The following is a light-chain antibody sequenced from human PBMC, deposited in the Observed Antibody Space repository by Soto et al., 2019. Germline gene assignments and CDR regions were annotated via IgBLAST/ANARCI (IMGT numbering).Light chain of an antibody. V-gene: IGKV1-39*01. CDR2: AAS. CDR3: QQSYSTPWT. J-gene: IGKJ1*01. CDR1: QKISSY. Sequence: DIQMTQSPSSLSASIGDRVTITCRASQKISSYLNWYQHKPGKAPKLLIYAASTLQSGVPSKFSGRGSGTDFTLTIASLQPEDPATYYCQQSYSTPWTFGQGTKVEIK.